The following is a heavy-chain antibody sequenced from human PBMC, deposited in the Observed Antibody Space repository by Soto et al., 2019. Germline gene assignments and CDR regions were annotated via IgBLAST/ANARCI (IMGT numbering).Heavy chain of an antibody. J-gene: IGHJ4*02. CDR2: IVPIVDTS. CDR1: GYTFTSYG. V-gene: IGHV1-69*13. D-gene: IGHD5-12*01. Sequence: SVKVSCKASGYTFTSYGISWVRQAPGQRLEWMGGIVPIVDTSTYAQKFQGRVTITADESTSTVYMELSSLRSDDTAVYYCVRVVAIPGYPDNWGQGTLVTVSS. CDR3: VRVVAIPGYPDN.